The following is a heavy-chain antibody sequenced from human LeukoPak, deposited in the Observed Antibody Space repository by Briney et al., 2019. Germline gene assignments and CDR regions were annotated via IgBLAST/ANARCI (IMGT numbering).Heavy chain of an antibody. V-gene: IGHV4-4*07. CDR2: IYTTGNN. Sequence: SENLSLTCSVSGGSVSDSNWNWFRQPAGQEPEGIGQIYTTGNNKHSPSLKSRVTMSVDTSKSQFSLKLSSVTAADSAVYYCARGEWELRYWGQGALVTVSS. CDR1: GGSVSDSN. CDR3: ARGEWELRY. D-gene: IGHD1-26*01. J-gene: IGHJ4*02.